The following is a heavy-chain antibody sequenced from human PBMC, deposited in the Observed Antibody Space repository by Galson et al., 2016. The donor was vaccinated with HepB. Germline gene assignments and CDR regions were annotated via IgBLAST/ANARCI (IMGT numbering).Heavy chain of an antibody. CDR1: GYSFKNYA. D-gene: IGHD4-17*01. CDR2: ISSDGTRK. CDR3: ARVGYGDFLED. J-gene: IGHJ4*02. V-gene: IGHV3-30*04. Sequence: SLRLSCAGSGYSFKNYAMHWVRQSPVKGLEWVAVISSDGTRKNHVDSVKGRFTISRDNFQNSLYLQMDGLGPEDTAVYYCARVGYGDFLEDWGQGTLVIVSS.